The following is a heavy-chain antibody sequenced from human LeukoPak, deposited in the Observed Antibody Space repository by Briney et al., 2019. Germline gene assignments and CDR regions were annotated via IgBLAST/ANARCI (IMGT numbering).Heavy chain of an antibody. V-gene: IGHV3-64*01. D-gene: IGHD6-13*01. CDR3: ARGWYSSSWYPPYYYYYYMDV. CDR2: ISSNGGST. CDR1: GFTFSSYA. Sequence: GGSLRLSCAASGFTFSSYAMHWVRQAPGKGLEYVSAISSNGGSTYYANSVKGRFTISRDNSKNTLYLQMGSLRSEDTAVYYCARGWYSSSWYPPYYYYYYMDVWGKGTTVTVSS. J-gene: IGHJ6*03.